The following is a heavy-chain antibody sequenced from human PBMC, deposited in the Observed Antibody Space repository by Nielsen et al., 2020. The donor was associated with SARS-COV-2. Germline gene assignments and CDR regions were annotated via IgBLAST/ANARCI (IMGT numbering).Heavy chain of an antibody. J-gene: IGHJ4*02. CDR3: ARVGGSSWYLDY. V-gene: IGHV3-11*05. CDR1: GFTFSDYY. CDR2: ISSSSSYT. Sequence: GESLKISCAASGFTFSDYYMSWIRQAPGKGLEWVSYISSSSSYTNYADSVKGRFTISRDNAKNSLYLQMNSLRAEDTAVYYCARVGGSSWYLDYWGQGTLVTVSS. D-gene: IGHD6-13*01.